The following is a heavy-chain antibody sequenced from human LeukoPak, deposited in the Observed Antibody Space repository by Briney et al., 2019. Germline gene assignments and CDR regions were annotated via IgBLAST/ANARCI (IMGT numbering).Heavy chain of an antibody. CDR3: ARDGETTVVTPRYFDY. J-gene: IGHJ4*02. Sequence: NPSGGSTSYAQKFQGRVTMARDTSTRTVYMELSSLRSDDTAVYYCARDGETTVVTPRYFDYWGQGTLVTVSS. D-gene: IGHD4-23*01. CDR2: NPSGGST. V-gene: IGHV1-46*01.